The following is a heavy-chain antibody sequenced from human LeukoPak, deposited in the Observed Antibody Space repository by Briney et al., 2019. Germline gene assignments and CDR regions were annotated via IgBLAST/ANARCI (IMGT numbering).Heavy chain of an antibody. CDR2: INPSGGST. J-gene: IGHJ4*02. CDR1: GYTFTNYY. D-gene: IGHD6-19*01. Sequence: ASVKVSCKASGYTFTNYYMHWVRQAPGQGLEWMGIINPSGGSTSYAQEFQGRVTMTRDTSTSTVYMELSSLRSEDTAVYYCARGESARRDIAVAGISDYWGQGTLVTVSS. CDR3: ARGESARRDIAVAGISDY. V-gene: IGHV1-46*01.